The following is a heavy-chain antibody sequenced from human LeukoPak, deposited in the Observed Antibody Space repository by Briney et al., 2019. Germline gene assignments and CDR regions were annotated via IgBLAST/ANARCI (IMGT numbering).Heavy chain of an antibody. CDR1: GYSLTSHG. V-gene: IGHV1-18*03. J-gene: IGHJ3*02. Sequence: ASVKVSCKASGYSLTSHGISWVRQAPGQGLEWMGWISAYNGNTNYAQKLQGRVTMTTDTSTSTAYMELRSLRSDDMAVYYCARAAAVTTSAFDIWGQGTMVTVSS. CDR2: ISAYNGNT. CDR3: ARAAAVTTSAFDI. D-gene: IGHD1-1*01.